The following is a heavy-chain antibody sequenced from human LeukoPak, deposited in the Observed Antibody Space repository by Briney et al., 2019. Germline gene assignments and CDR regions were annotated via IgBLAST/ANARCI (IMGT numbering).Heavy chain of an antibody. J-gene: IGHJ4*02. CDR3: ASYLGYCSGGTCYLTY. CDR2: IYPSDPDT. CDR1: GYSFTNYW. D-gene: IGHD2-15*01. V-gene: IGHV5-51*01. Sequence: GESLKISCKGSGYSFTNYWIGWVRQMPGKGLEWMGIIYPSDPDTRYSPSFQGQVTISADKSISTAYLQWSGLKASDTAIYYCASYLGYCSGGTCYLTYWGQGTLVTVSS.